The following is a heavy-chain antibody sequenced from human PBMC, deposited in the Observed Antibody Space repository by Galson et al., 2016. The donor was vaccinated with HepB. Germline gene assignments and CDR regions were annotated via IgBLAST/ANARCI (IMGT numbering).Heavy chain of an antibody. D-gene: IGHD1-1*01. CDR2: INTYNDDT. Sequence: SVKVSCKASGYTFSNYGISWVRQAPGQGLEWMGWINTYNDDTKSTQRYQGRVTMTTDTSTSTAYMELRSLRSDDTAVYFCARVRRSGMGVDWNDENDYWGQGTLVTVSS. CDR1: GYTFSNYG. CDR3: ARVRRSGMGVDWNDENDY. V-gene: IGHV1-18*01. J-gene: IGHJ4*02.